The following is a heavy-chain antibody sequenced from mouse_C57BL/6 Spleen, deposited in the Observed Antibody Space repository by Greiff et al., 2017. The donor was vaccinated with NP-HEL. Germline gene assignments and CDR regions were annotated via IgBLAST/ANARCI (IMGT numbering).Heavy chain of an antibody. J-gene: IGHJ2*01. D-gene: IGHD2-1*01. Sequence: VQRVESGPELVKPGASVKISCKASGYAFSSSWMNWVKQRPGKGLEWIRRIYPGDGDTNYNGKFKGKATLTADKSSSTAYMQLSSLTSEDSAVYFCARGDYGNPNYFDYWGQGTTLTVSS. CDR2: IYPGDGDT. V-gene: IGHV1-82*01. CDR3: ARGDYGNPNYFDY. CDR1: GYAFSSSW.